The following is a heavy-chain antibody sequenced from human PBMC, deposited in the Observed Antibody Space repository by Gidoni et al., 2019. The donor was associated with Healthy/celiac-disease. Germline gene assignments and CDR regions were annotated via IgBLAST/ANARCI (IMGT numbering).Heavy chain of an antibody. CDR1: GGSISSSSYY. Sequence: QLQLQESGPGLVKPSETLSLTCTVSGGSISSSSYYWGWIRQPPGKGLEWIGSIYYSGSTYYNPSLKSRVTISVDTSKNQFSLKLSSVTAADTAVYYCARHGTDSSGWYWPTEEHRPRYFDLWGRGTLVTVSS. CDR2: IYYSGST. V-gene: IGHV4-39*01. D-gene: IGHD6-19*01. J-gene: IGHJ2*01. CDR3: ARHGTDSSGWYWPTEEHRPRYFDL.